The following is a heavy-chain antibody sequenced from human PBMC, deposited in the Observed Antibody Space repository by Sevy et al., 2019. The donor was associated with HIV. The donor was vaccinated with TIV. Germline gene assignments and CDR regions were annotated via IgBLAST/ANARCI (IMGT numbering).Heavy chain of an antibody. CDR2: ISYDGSNK. CDR3: ARSLDTAMVTFFGWFDP. V-gene: IGHV3-30-3*01. CDR1: GFTFSSYA. J-gene: IGHJ5*02. D-gene: IGHD5-18*01. Sequence: GGSLRLSCAASGFTFSSYAMHWVRQAPGKGLEWVAVISYDGSNKYYADSVKGRFTISRDNSKNTLYLQMNSLRAEDTAAYYCARSLDTAMVTFFGWFDPWGQGTLVTVSS.